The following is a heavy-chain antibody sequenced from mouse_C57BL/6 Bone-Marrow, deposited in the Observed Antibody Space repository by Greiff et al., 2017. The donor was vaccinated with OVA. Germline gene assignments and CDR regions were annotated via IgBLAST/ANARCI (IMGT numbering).Heavy chain of an antibody. CDR3: ASEFITTVVPYYFDY. CDR1: GYTFTSYW. J-gene: IGHJ2*01. D-gene: IGHD1-1*01. V-gene: IGHV1-72*01. CDR2: IDPNSGGT. Sequence: VQLQQPGAELVKPGASVKLSCKASGYTFTSYWMHWVKQRPGQGLEWIGRIDPNSGGTNYNEKFKSKATLTVDKPSSTAYMQLSSLTSEDSAVYYCASEFITTVVPYYFDYWGQGTTLTVSS.